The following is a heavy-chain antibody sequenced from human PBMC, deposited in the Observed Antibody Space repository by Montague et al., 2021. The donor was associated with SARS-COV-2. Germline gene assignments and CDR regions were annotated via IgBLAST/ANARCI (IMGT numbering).Heavy chain of an antibody. V-gene: IGHV4-34*01. Sequence: SETLSLTCAVYGGSFSGYYWSWIRQPPGKGLEWIGEINHSGSTNYNPSLKSRVTISVDTSKNQFSLKLSSVTAADTAVYYCARDRYSSSWYGQKYYFDYWGQGTLGTVSS. J-gene: IGHJ4*02. D-gene: IGHD6-13*01. CDR2: INHSGST. CDR1: GGSFSGYY. CDR3: ARDRYSSSWYGQKYYFDY.